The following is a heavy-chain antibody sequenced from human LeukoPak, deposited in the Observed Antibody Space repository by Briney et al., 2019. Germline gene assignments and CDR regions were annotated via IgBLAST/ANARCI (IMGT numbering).Heavy chain of an antibody. CDR3: AKERPDIC. Sequence: GGSLRLSCAASGFSFTNAWMNWVRQAPGKGLEWVGRIKSKTDGGAIHYAAPVRGRFSISRDDSINTVYLQMDSLKADDTAVYYCAKERPDICWGQGTLVTVSS. CDR1: GFSFTNAW. J-gene: IGHJ4*02. V-gene: IGHV3-15*01. D-gene: IGHD3-9*01. CDR2: IKSKTDGGAI.